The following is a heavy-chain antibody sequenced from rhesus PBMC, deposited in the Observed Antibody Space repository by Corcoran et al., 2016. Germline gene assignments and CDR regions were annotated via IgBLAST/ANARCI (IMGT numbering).Heavy chain of an antibody. CDR2: IYPYNGNT. D-gene: IGHD2-27*01. CDR3: VSEYCSGGWCSGAFDY. CDR1: GYIFPDYI. Sequence: QVHLEQSGAEVKKPGSSVKVSCKDSGYIFPDYIIQWMRQAPGQGLEWMGWIYPYNGNTKSAQKFQGRVTMTRDTSTNTVYMDVSSLRSEDTAVYFCVSEYCSGGWCSGAFDYWGQGVLVTVSS. V-gene: IGHV1S2*01. J-gene: IGHJ4*01.